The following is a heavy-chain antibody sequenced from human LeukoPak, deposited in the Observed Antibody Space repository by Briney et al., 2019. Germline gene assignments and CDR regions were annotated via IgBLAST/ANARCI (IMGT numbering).Heavy chain of an antibody. D-gene: IGHD4-17*01. J-gene: IGHJ5*02. CDR3: ARVIYGDYVNSGGNWFDP. Sequence: ASVKVSCKASGYTFTGYYMHWVRQAPGQGLEWMGWINPNSGGTNYAQKFQGRVIMTRDTSISTAYMELSRLRSDDTAVYYCARVIYGDYVNSGGNWFDPWGQGTLVTVSS. CDR1: GYTFTGYY. CDR2: INPNSGGT. V-gene: IGHV1-2*02.